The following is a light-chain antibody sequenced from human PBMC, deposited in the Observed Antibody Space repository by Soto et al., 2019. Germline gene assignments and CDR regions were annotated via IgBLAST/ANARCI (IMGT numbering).Light chain of an antibody. CDR2: EGS. J-gene: IGLJ2*01. Sequence: QSALTQPASVSGSPGQSITISCTGTNNDVGGYKLVSWYQQHPGKVHKVVIYEGSKQPSGVSNRFSGSKSGNTASLTISGLQAEDEAYHYCWSYAGNTIFVFGGGTKLTVL. CDR3: WSYAGNTIFV. V-gene: IGLV2-23*03. CDR1: NNDVGGYKL.